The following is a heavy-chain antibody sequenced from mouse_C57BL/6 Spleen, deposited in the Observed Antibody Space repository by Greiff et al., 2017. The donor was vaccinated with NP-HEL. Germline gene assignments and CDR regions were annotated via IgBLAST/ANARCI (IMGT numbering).Heavy chain of an antibody. CDR3: ARITTVVATDYDAMDY. Sequence: QVQLQQPGAELVRPGSSVKLSCKASGYTFTSYWMHWVKQRPIQGLEWIGNIDPSDSDTHYNQKFKDKATLTVDKSSSTAYMQLSSLTSEDSAVYYGARITTVVATDYDAMDYWGQGTSVTVSS. V-gene: IGHV1-52*01. CDR2: IDPSDSDT. J-gene: IGHJ4*01. CDR1: GYTFTSYW. D-gene: IGHD1-1*01.